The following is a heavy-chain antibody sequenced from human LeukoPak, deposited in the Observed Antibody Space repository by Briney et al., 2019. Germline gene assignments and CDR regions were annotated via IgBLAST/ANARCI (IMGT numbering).Heavy chain of an antibody. J-gene: IGHJ4*02. CDR2: ISYDGSNK. V-gene: IGHV3-30*04. D-gene: IGHD6-19*01. CDR3: AKTDRVSQWLVHYFDY. Sequence: GGSLRLSCAASGFTFSSYAMHWVRQAPGKGLEWVAVISYDGSNKYYADSVKGRFTISRDNSKNTLYLQMNSLRAEDTAVYYCAKTDRVSQWLVHYFDYWGQGTLVTVSS. CDR1: GFTFSSYA.